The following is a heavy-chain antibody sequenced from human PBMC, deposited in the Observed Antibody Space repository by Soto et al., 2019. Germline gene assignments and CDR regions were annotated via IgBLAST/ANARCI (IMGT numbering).Heavy chain of an antibody. CDR2: ISANNGYT. Sequence: QVQLVQSDPEVRLPGASVKISCKASGYDFTRYGISWVRQAPGRGLEWMGWISANNGYTNQVQHLQCRLTVTTDTCTNTAYMGLKTPTSDATATYYCVRVEHVSLMRGGWKYCFDYWGQGTLVTVSS. CDR1: GYDFTRYG. J-gene: IGHJ4*02. CDR3: VRVEHVSLMRGGWKYCFDY. V-gene: IGHV1-18*01. D-gene: IGHD1-1*01.